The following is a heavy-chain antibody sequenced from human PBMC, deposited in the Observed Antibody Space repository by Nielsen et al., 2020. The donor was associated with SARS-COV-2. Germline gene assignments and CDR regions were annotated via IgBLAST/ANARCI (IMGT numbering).Heavy chain of an antibody. CDR1: GYTFRGYG. CDR2: INPYNGNR. D-gene: IGHD2-15*01. V-gene: IGHV1-18*01. J-gene: IGHJ5*02. CDR3: ARVDNVVVYHGDP. Sequence: ASVKVSCKASGYTFRGYGIAWVRQAPGQGLKWMGWINPYNGNRDYAQKFQGRVVMTTDTFTSTAYVELRSLTSDDSAVYYCARVDNVVVYHGDPWGQGTLVTVSS.